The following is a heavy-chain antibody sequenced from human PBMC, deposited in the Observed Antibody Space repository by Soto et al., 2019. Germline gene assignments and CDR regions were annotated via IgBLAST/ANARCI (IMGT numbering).Heavy chain of an antibody. J-gene: IGHJ4*02. CDR3: AKSHTYGDFDY. CDR1: GFTFRSYA. V-gene: IGHV3-23*01. Sequence: EVQLLESGGGLVQPGGSLRLSCAASGFTFRSYAMSWVRQAPGKVLEWVSGISGSGGSTYYADSVKGRFTISRDNSKNTLYLQMKNSLRAEDTAVYYCAKSHTYGDFDYWGQGTLVTVSS. CDR2: ISGSGGST. D-gene: IGHD4-17*01.